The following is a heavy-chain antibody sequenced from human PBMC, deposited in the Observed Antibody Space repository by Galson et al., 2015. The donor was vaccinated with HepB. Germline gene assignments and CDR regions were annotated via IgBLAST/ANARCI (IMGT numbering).Heavy chain of an antibody. J-gene: IGHJ4*02. CDR3: ARDLYIVGATYFDY. V-gene: IGHV6-1*01. CDR2: TYYRSKWYN. Sequence: ISGDSVSSNSAAWNWIRQSPSRGLEWLGRTYYRSKWYNDYAVSVKSRITINPDTSKNQFSLQLNSVTPEDTAVYYCARDLYIVGATYFDYWGQGTLVTVSS. D-gene: IGHD1-26*01. CDR1: GDSVSSNSAA.